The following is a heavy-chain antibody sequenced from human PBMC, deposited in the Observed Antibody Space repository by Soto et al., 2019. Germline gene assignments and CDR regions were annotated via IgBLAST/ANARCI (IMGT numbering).Heavy chain of an antibody. D-gene: IGHD2-21*02. J-gene: IGHJ5*02. CDR3: ARDWATAVVTSPYH. CDR2: ISSSSGFA. V-gene: IGHV3-11*05. CDR1: GFTFSDYF. Sequence: QVQLVESGGGLVMPGGSLRLSCAASGFTFSDYFMSWIRQAPGKGLEWVSYISSSSGFANYADSVRGRFTISRDNAKNSLRLQMNSLRAEDTAVYYCARDWATAVVTSPYHWGQGTLVTVSS.